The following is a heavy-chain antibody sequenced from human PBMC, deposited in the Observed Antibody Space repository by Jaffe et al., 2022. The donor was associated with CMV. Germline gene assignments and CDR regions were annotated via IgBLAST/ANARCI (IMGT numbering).Heavy chain of an antibody. CDR1: GFTFGDYA. J-gene: IGHJ6*03. CDR3: TRSLRYYDFWSGYWKEEGYYYYYMDV. V-gene: IGHV3-49*04. Sequence: EVQLVESGGGLVQPGRSLRLSCTASGFTFGDYAMSWVRQAPGKGLEWVGFIRSKAYGGTTEYAASVKGRFTISRDDSKSIAYLQMNSLKTEDTAVYYCTRSLRYYDFWSGYWKEEGYYYYYMDVWGKGTTVTVSS. D-gene: IGHD3-3*01. CDR2: IRSKAYGGTT.